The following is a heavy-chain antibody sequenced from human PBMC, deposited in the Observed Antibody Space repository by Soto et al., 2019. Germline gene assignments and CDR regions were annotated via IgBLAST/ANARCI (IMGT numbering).Heavy chain of an antibody. D-gene: IGHD3-16*02. CDR2: ISYDGSDK. CDR1: GFTFSYYA. V-gene: IGHV3-30*18. J-gene: IGHJ4*02. Sequence: QVHLVESGGGVVQSGRSLRLSCAASGFTFSYYAMHWVRQAPGKGLEWVAVISYDGSDKYYGDSVKGRFTISSDNSKNTLDLQMNSLRADDTAVYYCAKGLGELSPESFDYWCQGTLITVSS. CDR3: AKGLGELSPESFDY.